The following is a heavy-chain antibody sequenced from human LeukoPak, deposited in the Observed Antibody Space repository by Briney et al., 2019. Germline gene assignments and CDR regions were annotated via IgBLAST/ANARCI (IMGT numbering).Heavy chain of an antibody. CDR2: IYHSGST. Sequence: PSETLSLTCTVSGYSISSGYYWGWIRQPPGKGLEWIGSIYHSGSTYYNPSLKSRVTISVDTSKNQFSLKLSSVTAADTAVYYCARVSIAAALDYWGQGTLGTVSS. CDR1: GYSISSGYY. D-gene: IGHD6-13*01. V-gene: IGHV4-38-2*02. CDR3: ARVSIAAALDY. J-gene: IGHJ4*02.